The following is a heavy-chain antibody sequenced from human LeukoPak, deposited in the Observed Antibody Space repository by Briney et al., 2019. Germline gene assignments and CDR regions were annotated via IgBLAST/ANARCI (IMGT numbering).Heavy chain of an antibody. D-gene: IGHD3-22*01. V-gene: IGHV4-59*08. CDR2: IYYSGST. J-gene: IGHJ3*02. Sequence: SETLSLTCTVSGGSISSYYWSWIRQPPGKGLEWIGYIYYSGSTNYNPSLKSRVTISVDTSKNQFSLKLSSVTAADTAVYYCARNSQYYDSSGYYSYAFDIWGQGTMVTVSS. CDR3: ARNSQYYDSSGYYSYAFDI. CDR1: GGSISSYY.